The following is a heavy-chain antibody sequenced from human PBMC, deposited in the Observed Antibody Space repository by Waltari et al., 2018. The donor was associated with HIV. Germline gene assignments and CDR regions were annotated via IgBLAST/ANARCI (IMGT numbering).Heavy chain of an antibody. D-gene: IGHD6-19*01. J-gene: IGHJ6*02. CDR2: ISSDGTNT. CDR3: TREEWGQWRRYYYYYGMDV. CDR1: GFTFSSYW. V-gene: IGHV3-74*01. Sequence: EVQLVESGGGLVQPGVSLRLSCAASGFTFSSYWMHWVRKAPGKGLVWVSRISSDGTNTTYADSVKGRFTISRDNAKNTLYLQMNSLRAEDTAVYYCTREEWGQWRRYYYYYGMDVWGQGTTVTVSS.